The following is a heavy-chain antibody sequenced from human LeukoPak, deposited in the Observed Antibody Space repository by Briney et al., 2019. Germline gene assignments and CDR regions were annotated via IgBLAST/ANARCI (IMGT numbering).Heavy chain of an antibody. CDR3: AREVYERCGYYY. CDR1: GGFISTRSSY. J-gene: IGHJ4*02. D-gene: IGHD3-22*01. Sequence: SETLSLTCTDSGGFISTRSSYWGWIRQSPGKGLEWIANISYRGTTFYNPSLKSRVTISEDTSKNQLSMNLSSVNAADTAVYYCAREVYERCGYYYWGQGILVTVSS. V-gene: IGHV4-39*07. CDR2: ISYRGTT.